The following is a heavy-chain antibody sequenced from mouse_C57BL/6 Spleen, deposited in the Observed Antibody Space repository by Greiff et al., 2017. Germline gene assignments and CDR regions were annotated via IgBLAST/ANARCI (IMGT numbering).Heavy chain of an antibody. CDR1: GFTFSDYG. V-gene: IGHV5-17*01. CDR2: ISSGSSTI. Sequence: EVKLVESGGGLVKPGGSLKLSCAASGFTFSDYGMHWVRQAPEKGLEWVAYISSGSSTIYYADTVKGRFTISRDNAKNTLFLQMTSLRSEDTAMYYCARGAPYYYGSSYWYFDVWGTGTTVTVSS. D-gene: IGHD1-1*01. CDR3: ARGAPYYYGSSYWYFDV. J-gene: IGHJ1*03.